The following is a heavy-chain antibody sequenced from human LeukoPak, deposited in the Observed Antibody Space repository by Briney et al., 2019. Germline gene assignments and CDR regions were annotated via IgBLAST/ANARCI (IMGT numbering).Heavy chain of an antibody. J-gene: IGHJ4*02. V-gene: IGHV3-23*01. CDR2: ISGSGGNT. CDR1: GFTFSSYA. D-gene: IGHD6-19*01. CDR3: AKPAVSGWYGFDY. Sequence: GGSLRLSCAASGFTFSSYAMNWVRQAPGKGLEWVSAISGSGGNTYYADSVKGRFTISRDNSKNTLYLQMNSLRAEDTAVYYCAKPAVSGWYGFDYWGQGTLVTVSS.